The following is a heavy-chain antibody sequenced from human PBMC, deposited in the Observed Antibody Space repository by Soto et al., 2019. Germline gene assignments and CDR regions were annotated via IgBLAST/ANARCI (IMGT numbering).Heavy chain of an antibody. V-gene: IGHV6-1*01. CDR1: GDSVSSNSAA. CDR2: TYYRSKWYN. J-gene: IGHJ6*02. D-gene: IGHD6-13*01. Sequence: PSQTLSLTCAISGDSVSSNSAAWNWIRQSPSRGLEWLGRTYYRSKWYNDYAVSVKSRITINPDTSKNQFSLQLNSVTPEDTAVYYCARDRIAAAAIPGGYYYYGMDVWGQGTTVTVSS. CDR3: ARDRIAAAAIPGGYYYYGMDV.